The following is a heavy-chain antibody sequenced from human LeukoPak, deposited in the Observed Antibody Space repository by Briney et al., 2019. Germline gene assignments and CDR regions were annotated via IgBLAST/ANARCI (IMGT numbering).Heavy chain of an antibody. CDR1: GFTFSNYA. J-gene: IGHJ3*02. D-gene: IGHD3-9*01. Sequence: PGGSLRLSCTASGFTFSNYAMHWVRQAPGKGLEYVSAISSGGGSTYYANSVKGRFTISRDNSENTLYLQMGSLRAEDMAVYYCARGVPYYDILTGGSFDIWGQGTMVTVSS. CDR3: ARGVPYYDILTGGSFDI. CDR2: ISSGGGST. V-gene: IGHV3-64*01.